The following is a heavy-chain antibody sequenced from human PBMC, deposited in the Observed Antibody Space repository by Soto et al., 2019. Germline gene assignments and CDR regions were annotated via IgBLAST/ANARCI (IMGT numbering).Heavy chain of an antibody. J-gene: IGHJ3*02. Sequence: PGESLKISCTGSGYRFTNFWIGWVRQMPGKGLEWMGIIYPGDSDTTYGPSFEGQVTFSADRSTSTAYLEWSSLRASDTAMYYCAKTYSGDSNDAFDIWGQGTLVTVSS. CDR1: GYRFTNFW. V-gene: IGHV5-51*01. D-gene: IGHD1-26*01. CDR3: AKTYSGDSNDAFDI. CDR2: IYPGDSDT.